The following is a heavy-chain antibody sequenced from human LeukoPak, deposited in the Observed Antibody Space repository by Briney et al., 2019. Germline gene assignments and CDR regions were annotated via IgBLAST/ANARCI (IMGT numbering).Heavy chain of an antibody. CDR2: IRSKANSYAT. D-gene: IGHD6-6*01. V-gene: IGHV3-73*01. CDR3: AKDRVPLAARPLHFDY. Sequence: GGSLRLSCAASGFTFSGSAMHWVRQASGKGLEWVGRIRSKANSYATAYAASVKGRFTISRGDSKNMAYLQMNSLKTEDTAVYYCAKDRVPLAARPLHFDYWGQGTLVTVSS. J-gene: IGHJ4*02. CDR1: GFTFSGSA.